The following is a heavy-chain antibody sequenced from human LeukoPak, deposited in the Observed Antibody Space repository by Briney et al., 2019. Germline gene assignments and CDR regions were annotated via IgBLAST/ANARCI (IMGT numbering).Heavy chain of an antibody. CDR2: IYYSGST. CDR1: GGSISSSSYY. V-gene: IGHV4-39*07. CDR3: ARGAYDFWSGYYTYYYMDV. J-gene: IGHJ6*03. Sequence: SETLSLTCTVSGGSISSSSYYWGWIRQPPGKGLEWIGSIYYSGSTYYNPSLKSRVTISVDTSKNQFSLKLSSVTAADTAVYYCARGAYDFWSGYYTYYYMDVWGKGTTVTVSS. D-gene: IGHD3-3*01.